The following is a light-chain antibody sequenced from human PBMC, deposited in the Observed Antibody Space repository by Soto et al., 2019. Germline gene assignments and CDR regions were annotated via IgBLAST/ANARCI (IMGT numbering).Light chain of an antibody. J-gene: IGLJ3*02. CDR3: LSYDSSLSGWV. Sequence: QLVLTQPPSVSGAPGQRVTISCTGSTSNIGGGYDVHWYQQLPGAAPKLLVYGNINRPSRVPDRFSGSKSDTSASLAITGLQAEDEADYYCLSYDSSLSGWVFGGGTKLTVL. V-gene: IGLV1-40*01. CDR1: TSNIGGGYD. CDR2: GNI.